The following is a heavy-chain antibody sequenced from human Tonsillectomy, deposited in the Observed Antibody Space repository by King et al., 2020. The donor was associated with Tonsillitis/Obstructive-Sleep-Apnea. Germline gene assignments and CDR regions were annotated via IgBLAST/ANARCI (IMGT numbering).Heavy chain of an antibody. CDR3: ARDGFCSNGVCYGSDY. CDR2: INSDGSKT. Sequence: VQLVESGGDLVQAGGSLRLSCAASGFTFNMYWMHWVRQVPGKGLVWVSRINSDGSKTSYADSVKGRFTISRDNAKNTLYLQMNSLRAEETALYYCARDGFCSNGVCYGSDYWGQGTLVTVSS. D-gene: IGHD2-8*01. V-gene: IGHV3-74*01. CDR1: GFTFNMYW. J-gene: IGHJ4*02.